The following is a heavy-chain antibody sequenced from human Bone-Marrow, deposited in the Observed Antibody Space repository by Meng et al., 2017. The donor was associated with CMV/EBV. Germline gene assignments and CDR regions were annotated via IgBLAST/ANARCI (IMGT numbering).Heavy chain of an antibody. CDR2: IKQDGSEK. CDR3: ARDRIVGVPAADRYYYYGMDV. J-gene: IGHJ6*02. D-gene: IGHD2-2*01. V-gene: IGHV3-7*01. CDR1: GFTFSSYW. Sequence: GESLKISCAASGFTFSSYWMSWVRQAPGKGLEWVANIKQDGSEKYYVDSVKGRFTISRDNAKNSLYLQMNSLRAEDTAVYYCARDRIVGVPAADRYYYYGMDVWGQGTTVTVSS.